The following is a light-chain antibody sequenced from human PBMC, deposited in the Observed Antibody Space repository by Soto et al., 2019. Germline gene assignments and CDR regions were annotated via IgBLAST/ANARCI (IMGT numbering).Light chain of an antibody. CDR1: QTVDSY. CDR2: DIS. Sequence: EIVLTQSPATLSLSPGERATLSCRASQTVDSYLAWYQQKPGQAPRLLIHDISERATGIPARFSGSGSGTDFTLTISSLDPEDFAVYYCQQRRSWPRTFGQGTKVEIK. CDR3: QQRRSWPRT. J-gene: IGKJ1*01. V-gene: IGKV3-11*01.